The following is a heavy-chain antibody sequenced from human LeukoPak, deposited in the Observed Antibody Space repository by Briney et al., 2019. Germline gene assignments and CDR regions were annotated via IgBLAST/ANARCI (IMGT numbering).Heavy chain of an antibody. CDR2: ISSSGNTI. CDR3: AKDPYGSGSYSVDY. V-gene: IGHV3-11*04. CDR1: GFIFSDYY. J-gene: IGHJ4*02. D-gene: IGHD3-10*01. Sequence: GGSLRLSCAASGFIFSDYYMSWIRQAPGKGLEWVSYISSSGNTIYYADSVKGRFTISRDNAKNSLYLQMNSLRAEDTAVYYCAKDPYGSGSYSVDYWGQGTLVTVSS.